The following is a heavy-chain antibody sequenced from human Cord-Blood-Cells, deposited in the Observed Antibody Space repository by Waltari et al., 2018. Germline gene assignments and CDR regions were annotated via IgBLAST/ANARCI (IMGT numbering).Heavy chain of an antibody. CDR2: IYPGDSDT. D-gene: IGHD4-4*01. V-gene: IGHV5-51*01. Sequence: EVQLVQSGAEVKTPGESLKISCKGSGYSFTSYCIGWVRHMPGKGLEVLGIIYPGDSDTRYSPSFQGQVTISADKSISTAYLQWSSLKDSDTAMYYCARHYSNYFAFDIWGQGTMVTVSS. CDR1: GYSFTSYC. J-gene: IGHJ3*02. CDR3: ARHYSNYFAFDI.